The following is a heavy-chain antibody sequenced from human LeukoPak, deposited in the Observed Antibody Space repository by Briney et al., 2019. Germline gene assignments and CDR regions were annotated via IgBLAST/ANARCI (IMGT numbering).Heavy chain of an antibody. CDR1: GFTFSNAW. CDR3: ARVLIAVAGTGFDY. CDR2: ISSSSSYI. J-gene: IGHJ4*02. D-gene: IGHD6-19*01. Sequence: GGSLRLSCAASGFTFSNAWMSWVRQAPGKGLEWVSSISSSSSYIYYADSVKGRFTISRDNAKNSLYLQMNSLRAEDTAVYYCARVLIAVAGTGFDYWGQGTLVTVSS. V-gene: IGHV3-21*01.